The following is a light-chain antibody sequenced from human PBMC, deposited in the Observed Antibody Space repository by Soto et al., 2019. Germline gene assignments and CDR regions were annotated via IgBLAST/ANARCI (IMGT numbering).Light chain of an antibody. CDR2: AAS. J-gene: IGKJ5*01. V-gene: IGKV1-39*01. CDR3: QQSSRTPVT. CDR1: QSINNH. Sequence: DIQMTQSPVSLSASVGDRVTITCRASQSINNHLSCYQQKPGKAPNLLIYAASTLQRGVPSRFSGSGSGTDFTLTISSLQAEDFATYYCQQSSRTPVTFGQGTRLEIK.